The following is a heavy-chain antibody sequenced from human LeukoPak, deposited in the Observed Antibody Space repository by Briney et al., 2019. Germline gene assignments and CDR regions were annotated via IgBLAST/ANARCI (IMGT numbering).Heavy chain of an antibody. V-gene: IGHV3-9*01. CDR3: AKDMGSGSFPSYYYGMDV. J-gene: IGHJ6*02. Sequence: GGSLRLSCAASGFTFDDYAMPWVRQAPGKGLEWVSGISWNSGNIDYADSVKGRFTISRDNAKNSLFLQMNSLRAEDTALYYCAKDMGSGSFPSYYYGMDVWGQGTTVTVSS. CDR2: ISWNSGNI. CDR1: GFTFDDYA. D-gene: IGHD3-10*01.